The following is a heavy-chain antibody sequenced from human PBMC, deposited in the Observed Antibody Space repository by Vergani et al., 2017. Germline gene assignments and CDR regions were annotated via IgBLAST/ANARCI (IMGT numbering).Heavy chain of an antibody. CDR3: TRGDMVRGVDFDY. Sequence: QVQLVQSGAEVKKPGASVKVSCKASGFTFTNYYIHWVRQAPGQGLEWVGIINTSDGGSSYGQKFQGIISITGDASTRTVYMELSNVRPDDTALYYCTRGDMVRGVDFDYWGQGTLVTVSS. J-gene: IGHJ4*02. V-gene: IGHV1-46*03. CDR2: INTSDGGS. D-gene: IGHD3-10*01. CDR1: GFTFTNYY.